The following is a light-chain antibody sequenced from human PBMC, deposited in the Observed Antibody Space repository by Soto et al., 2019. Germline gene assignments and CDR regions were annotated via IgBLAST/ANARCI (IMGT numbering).Light chain of an antibody. V-gene: IGKV3-20*01. CDR2: GAS. CDR3: QQYGSSPPIT. Sequence: VLTQSPGTLSLSLGERATLSCRASQSVSSSYLAWYQQKPGQAPRLLIYGASSRATGIPDRFSGSGSGTDFTLTISRLEPEDFAVYYCQQYGSSPPITFGQGTRLEIK. J-gene: IGKJ5*01. CDR1: QSVSSSY.